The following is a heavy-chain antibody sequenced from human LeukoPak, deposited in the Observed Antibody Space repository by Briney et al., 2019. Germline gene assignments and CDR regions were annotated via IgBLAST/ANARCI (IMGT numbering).Heavy chain of an antibody. J-gene: IGHJ4*02. CDR1: GFTFSSYW. CDR3: AREPYCSSTSCHFDY. D-gene: IGHD2-2*01. Sequence: GVSLRLSYAASGFTFSSYWMHWVRQAPGKGQVWVSRINSDGSSTSCADSVKGRFTISRDNAKNTLYLQMNSLRAEDTAVYYCAREPYCSSTSCHFDYWGQGTLVTVSS. V-gene: IGHV3-74*01. CDR2: INSDGSST.